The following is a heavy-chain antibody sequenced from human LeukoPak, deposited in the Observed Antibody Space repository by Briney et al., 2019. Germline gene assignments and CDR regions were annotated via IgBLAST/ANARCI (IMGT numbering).Heavy chain of an antibody. J-gene: IGHJ4*02. CDR3: ARGPYGTGSHFDF. D-gene: IGHD3-10*01. Sequence: ASVKVSCKASGSTFISYDINWVRQATGQGLGWMGWMNPNSGDTGYTQRFQGRVTMTRDTSISTAYMELSSLRSEDTAVYYCARGPYGTGSHFDFWGQGTLVTVSS. CDR2: MNPNSGDT. V-gene: IGHV1-8*02. CDR1: GSTFISYD.